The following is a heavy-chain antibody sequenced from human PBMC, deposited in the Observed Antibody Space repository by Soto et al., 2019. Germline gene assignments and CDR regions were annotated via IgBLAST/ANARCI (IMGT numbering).Heavy chain of an antibody. J-gene: IGHJ5*02. CDR3: AREGLGIRTGDNWFDP. CDR2: IYYSGST. D-gene: IGHD7-27*01. V-gene: IGHV4-30-4*01. Sequence: SETLSLTCTVSGGSISSGDYYWSWIRQPPGKGLEWIGYIYYSGSTYYNPSLKSRVTISVDTSKNQFSLKLSSVTAADTAVYYCAREGLGIRTGDNWFDPWGQGTLVTVSS. CDR1: GGSISSGDYY.